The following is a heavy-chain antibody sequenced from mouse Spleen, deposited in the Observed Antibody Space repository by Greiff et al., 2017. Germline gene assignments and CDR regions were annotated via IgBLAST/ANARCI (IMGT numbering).Heavy chain of an antibody. CDR3: ARHYRYDGEGGYFDY. Sequence: EVKLMESGGDLVKPGGSLKLSCAASGFTFSSYGMSWVRQTPDKRLEWVATISSGGSYTYYPDSVKGRFTISRDNAKNTLYLQMSSLKSEDTAMYYCARHYRYDGEGGYFDYWGQGTTLTVSS. V-gene: IGHV5-6*01. CDR2: ISSGGSYT. D-gene: IGHD2-14*01. CDR1: GFTFSSYG. J-gene: IGHJ2*01.